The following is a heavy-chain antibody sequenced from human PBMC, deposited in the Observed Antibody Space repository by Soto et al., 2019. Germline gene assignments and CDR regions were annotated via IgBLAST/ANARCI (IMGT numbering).Heavy chain of an antibody. CDR3: ARGDGGYGLYYFDY. D-gene: IGHD5-12*01. V-gene: IGHV4-30-4*01. CDR2: IYYSGST. Sequence: QVQLQESGPGLVKPSQTLSLTCTVSGGSISSGDYYWSWIRQPPGKGLEWIGYIYYSGSTDYNPSLKRRVTISVDPSKNPFSLKLSSATAADTAVYYCARGDGGYGLYYFDYWGQGTLVTVSS. J-gene: IGHJ4*02. CDR1: GGSISSGDYY.